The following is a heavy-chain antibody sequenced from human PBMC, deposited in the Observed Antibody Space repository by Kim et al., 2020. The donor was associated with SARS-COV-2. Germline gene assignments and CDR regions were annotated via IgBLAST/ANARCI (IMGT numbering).Heavy chain of an antibody. Sequence: GGSLRLSCAGSGFTFGSTHMHWVRQAPGKGLEWVALISADENNKLYMDSVKGRFTVSRDNSQNTLFLQIDSLRADDTAVYYCAREGHRSGRAGSLRYWG. CDR2: ISADENNK. J-gene: IGHJ4*01. CDR1: GFTFGSTH. D-gene: IGHD6-19*01. V-gene: IGHV3-30*03. CDR3: AREGHRSGRAGSLRY.